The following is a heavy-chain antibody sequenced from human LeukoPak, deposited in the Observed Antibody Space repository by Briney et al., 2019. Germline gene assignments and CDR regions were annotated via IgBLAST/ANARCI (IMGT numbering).Heavy chain of an antibody. CDR3: AKAGSGWYGDSPSES. J-gene: IGHJ5*02. CDR1: GFTFRNYA. CDR2: ITGSAHIT. V-gene: IGHV3-23*01. Sequence: PGGPLRLSCAASGFTFRNYAMSWVRQAPGKGLEWVSGITGSAHITYHAGSVKGRFTISRDNSNNTLYLQMNSLRAEDTAVYYCAKAGSGWYGDSPSESWGQGILVTVSS. D-gene: IGHD6-19*01.